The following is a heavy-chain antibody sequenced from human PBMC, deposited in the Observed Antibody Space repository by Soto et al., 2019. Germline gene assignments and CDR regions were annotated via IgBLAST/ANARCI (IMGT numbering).Heavy chain of an antibody. V-gene: IGHV1-69*13. CDR2: IIPIFGTA. CDR3: ARGGDDCSSTSCYTVFSWLDP. D-gene: IGHD2-2*02. CDR1: GVTFSSYA. Sequence: SVKVSCKASGVTFSSYAMSWVRQAPVQGLEWMGWIIPIFGTANYAQKFQGRVTITADESTSTAYMELSSLRSEDTAVYYCARGGDDCSSTSCYTVFSWLDPWGQGTMVTVSS. J-gene: IGHJ5*02.